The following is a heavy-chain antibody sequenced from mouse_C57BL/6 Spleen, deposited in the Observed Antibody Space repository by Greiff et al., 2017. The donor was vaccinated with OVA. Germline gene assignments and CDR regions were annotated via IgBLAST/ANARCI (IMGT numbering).Heavy chain of an antibody. CDR2: IYPGDGDT. Sequence: QVQLQQSGPELVKPGASVKISCKASGYAFSSSWMNWVKQRPGKGLEWIGLIYPGDGDTNYNGKFKGKATLTADKSSSTAYMQLSSLTSEDSAVYFCAGDYDYAMDYWGQGTSVTVSS. J-gene: IGHJ4*01. D-gene: IGHD2-4*01. CDR1: GYAFSSSW. V-gene: IGHV1-82*01. CDR3: AGDYDYAMDY.